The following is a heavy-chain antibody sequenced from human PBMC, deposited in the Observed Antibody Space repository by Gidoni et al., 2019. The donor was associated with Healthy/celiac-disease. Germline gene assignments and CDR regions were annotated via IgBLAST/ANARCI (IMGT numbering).Heavy chain of an antibody. J-gene: IGHJ4*02. D-gene: IGHD3-10*01. V-gene: IGHV2-5*01. CDR1: GFSLSTSGGG. CDR3: ALSMRLWFRGGYFDY. Sequence: QITLKESGPTLVKPTQTLTLTCTFSGFSLSTSGGGVGWIRQPPGKALEWLALIYWNDDKRYSPSLKSRLTITKDTSKNQVVLKMTNMDPVDTATYYCALSMRLWFRGGYFDYWGQGTLVTVSS. CDR2: IYWNDDK.